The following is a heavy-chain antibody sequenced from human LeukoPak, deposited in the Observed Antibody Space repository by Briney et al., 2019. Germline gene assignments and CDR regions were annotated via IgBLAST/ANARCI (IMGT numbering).Heavy chain of an antibody. CDR1: GGSIVTNDYS. CDR2: IYHNGAT. V-gene: IGHV4-30-2*01. J-gene: IGHJ5*02. Sequence: SETLPLTCAVSGGSIVTNDYSWNWIRQPPGKGLEWIGYIYHNGATYYNPSLKSRVTMSLDGSKNQFSLRLNSVTAADTAVYYCARGRGWNWFDPWGQGTLVTVSS. CDR3: ARGRGWNWFDP. D-gene: IGHD2-15*01.